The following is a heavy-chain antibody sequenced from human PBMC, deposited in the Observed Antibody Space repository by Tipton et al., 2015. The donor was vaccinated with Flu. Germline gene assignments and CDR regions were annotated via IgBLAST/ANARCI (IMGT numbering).Heavy chain of an antibody. CDR1: GFSVTNNY. V-gene: IGHV3-53*01. CDR2: IYTAGRT. D-gene: IGHD3-10*01. Sequence: SLRLSCAASGFSVTNNYVTWVRQAPGKGLEWVSVIYTAGRTKSADSVKDRFTVSRDISKNMVYLQMNNLRVDDTAMYYCARDMGRGYGEWDPGGQGTLVTVSS. J-gene: IGHJ5*02. CDR3: ARDMGRGYGEWDP.